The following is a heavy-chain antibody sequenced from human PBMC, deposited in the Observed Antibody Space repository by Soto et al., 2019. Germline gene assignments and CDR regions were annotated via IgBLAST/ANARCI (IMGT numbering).Heavy chain of an antibody. CDR3: ARSPHYDILTGYYDY. J-gene: IGHJ4*02. D-gene: IGHD3-9*01. Sequence: QVQLVQSGAEVKKPGSSVKVSCKASGGTFSSYAISWVRQAPGQGLEGMGGIIPIFGTANYAQKIQGRVTITADESTSTAYMELNSLRSEDTAVYYCARSPHYDILTGYYDYWGQGTLVTVSS. CDR1: GGTFSSYA. CDR2: IIPIFGTA. V-gene: IGHV1-69*01.